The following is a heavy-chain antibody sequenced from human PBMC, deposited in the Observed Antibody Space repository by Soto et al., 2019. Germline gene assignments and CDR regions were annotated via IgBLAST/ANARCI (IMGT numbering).Heavy chain of an antibody. Sequence: ASVKVSCKASGYTFTGYYMHWVRQAPGQGLEWMGWINPNSGGTNYAQKFQGWVTMTRDTSISTAYMELSRPRSDDTAVYYCARGGIVVVPAAPPSAFDIWGQGTMVTVSS. CDR2: INPNSGGT. J-gene: IGHJ3*02. CDR1: GYTFTGYY. D-gene: IGHD2-2*01. V-gene: IGHV1-2*04. CDR3: ARGGIVVVPAAPPSAFDI.